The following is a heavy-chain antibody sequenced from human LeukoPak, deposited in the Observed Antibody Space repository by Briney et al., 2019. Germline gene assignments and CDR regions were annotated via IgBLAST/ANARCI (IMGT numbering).Heavy chain of an antibody. D-gene: IGHD4-17*01. V-gene: IGHV3-33*01. J-gene: IGHJ4*02. CDR1: VFTFSSYG. Sequence: PGGSLRLSRAASVFTFSSYGMHCVREAPGKGLEWVAVIWYDGSNKYYADSVKGRFTISRDNSKNTLYLQMNSLRAEDTAVYYCARKGGDYDDYFDYWGQGTLVTVSS. CDR3: ARKGGDYDDYFDY. CDR2: IWYDGSNK.